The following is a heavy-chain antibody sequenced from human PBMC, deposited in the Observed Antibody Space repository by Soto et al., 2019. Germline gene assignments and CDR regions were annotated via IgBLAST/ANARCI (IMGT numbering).Heavy chain of an antibody. CDR1: GGSVSSGSYY. V-gene: IGHV4-61*01. CDR3: ARDPFGYGDYSHYFDY. Sequence: SETLSPTCTVSGGSVSSGSYYWSWIRQPPGKGLEWIGYIYHSGSTNYNPSLKSRVTISVDTSKNQFSLKLSSVTAADTAVYYCARDPFGYGDYSHYFDYWGQGTLVTVSS. J-gene: IGHJ4*02. CDR2: IYHSGST. D-gene: IGHD4-17*01.